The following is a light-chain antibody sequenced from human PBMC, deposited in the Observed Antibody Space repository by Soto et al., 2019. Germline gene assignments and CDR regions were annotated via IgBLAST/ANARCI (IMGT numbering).Light chain of an antibody. V-gene: IGKV2-28*01. CDR2: WGS. CDR1: QSLLHSNGYNY. CDR3: MQGLQRSLT. J-gene: IGKJ1*01. Sequence: DIVMTQSPLSLPVTPGEPASISCRSSQSLLHSNGYNYLDWYLQKPGQSPQLLIYWGSNRASGVPYRVSGSGSGTDFTPKINRVEAADVGFYFCMQGLQRSLTFGQGTKVEIK.